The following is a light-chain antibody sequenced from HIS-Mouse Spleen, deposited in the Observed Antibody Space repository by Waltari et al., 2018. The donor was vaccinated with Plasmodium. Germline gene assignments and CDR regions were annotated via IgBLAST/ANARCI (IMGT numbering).Light chain of an antibody. CDR3: QQYYSTPYT. V-gene: IGKV4-1*01. CDR2: WAS. Sequence: DIVMTQSPDSLAVSLGERATIKCKSNQRVLYSPNNKNYLAWYQQKPGQPPKLLIYWASTRESGVPDLFSGSGSGTDFTLTISSLQAEDVAVYYCQQYYSTPYTFGQGTKLEIK. CDR1: QRVLYSPNNKNY. J-gene: IGKJ2*01.